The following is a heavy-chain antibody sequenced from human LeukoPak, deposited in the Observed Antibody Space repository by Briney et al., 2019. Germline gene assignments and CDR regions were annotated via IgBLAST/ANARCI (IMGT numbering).Heavy chain of an antibody. V-gene: IGHV4-34*01. J-gene: IGHJ4*02. CDR1: GGSFSGYY. CDR3: ARGRPGYYYDSSGYYFY. Sequence: ASETLSLTCAVYGGSFSGYYWSWIRQPPGKGLEWIGEINHSGSTNYNPSLKSRVTISVDTSKNQFSLKLSSVTAADTAVYYCARGRPGYYYDSSGYYFYWGQGTLVTVSS. D-gene: IGHD3-22*01. CDR2: INHSGST.